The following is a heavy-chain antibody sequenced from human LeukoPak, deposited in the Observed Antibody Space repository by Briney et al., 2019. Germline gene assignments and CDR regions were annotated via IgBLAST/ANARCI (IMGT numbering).Heavy chain of an antibody. CDR3: AKNGDRGAYCSGGSCYPYYYYNMDV. Sequence: GGSLRLSCAASAFTFSTYNMNWVRQAPGKGLEWVSSITSSSSYTFYADSVKGRFTISRDNAKNSLYLQMNSLRAEDTAIYYCAKNGDRGAYCSGGSCYPYYYYNMDVWGKGTTVTISS. D-gene: IGHD2-15*01. V-gene: IGHV3-21*04. CDR1: AFTFSTYN. J-gene: IGHJ6*03. CDR2: ITSSSSYT.